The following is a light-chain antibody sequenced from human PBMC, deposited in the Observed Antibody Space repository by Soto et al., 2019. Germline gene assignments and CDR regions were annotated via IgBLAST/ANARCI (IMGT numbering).Light chain of an antibody. Sequence: QMSQSPSSLSASIGDRVTITCRASQSISTYLNWYQQKPGKAPKLLIYAASSLQSGVPSRFSGSGSGTDFTLTISSLQPEDFATYYCQQSYSSTRTFGQGTKVAIK. V-gene: IGKV1-39*01. CDR3: QQSYSSTRT. J-gene: IGKJ1*01. CDR1: QSISTY. CDR2: AAS.